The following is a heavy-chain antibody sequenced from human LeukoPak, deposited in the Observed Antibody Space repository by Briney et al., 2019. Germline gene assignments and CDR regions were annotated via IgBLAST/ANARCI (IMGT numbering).Heavy chain of an antibody. CDR2: ISSSGGST. D-gene: IGHD1-26*01. CDR1: GFTFRSYA. J-gene: IGHJ6*02. V-gene: IGHV3-23*01. CDR3: ARHSGSYFYHYAMDV. Sequence: GGSLRLSCAASGFTFRSYAMGWVRQAPGKGLEWVSAISSSGGSTYYADSVKGRFAISRDNSKNTLYLQMKSLRAEDTALFYCARHSGSYFYHYAMDVWGQGTTVTVSS.